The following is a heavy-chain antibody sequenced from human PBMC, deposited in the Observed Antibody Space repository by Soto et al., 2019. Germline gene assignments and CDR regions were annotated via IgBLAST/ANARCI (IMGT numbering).Heavy chain of an antibody. CDR1: GASISSGDYS. D-gene: IGHD6-6*01. Sequence: SETLSLTCTVSGASISSGDYSWSWIRQYPGQGLEWIGDIYYTGTTNYNPSLKSRVTISVDTSKNQFSLKLSSVTAADTAVYYCARDSSSLALDYWGQGTLVTVSS. V-gene: IGHV4-61*08. CDR3: ARDSSSLALDY. CDR2: IYYTGTT. J-gene: IGHJ4*02.